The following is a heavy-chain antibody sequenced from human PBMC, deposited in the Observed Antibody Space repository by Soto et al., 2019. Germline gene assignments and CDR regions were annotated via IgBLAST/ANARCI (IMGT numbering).Heavy chain of an antibody. D-gene: IGHD3-9*01. J-gene: IGHJ4*02. V-gene: IGHV3-33*01. Sequence: PGGSLRLSCAASGFTFSSYGMHWVRQAPGKGLEWVAVIWYDGSNKYYADTVKGRFTISRDNSKNTLYLQMNSLRAEDTAVYYCAIGCPVFGRYFDWLFPFDYWGQGTLVTVSS. CDR2: IWYDGSNK. CDR1: GFTFSSYG. CDR3: AIGCPVFGRYFDWLFPFDY.